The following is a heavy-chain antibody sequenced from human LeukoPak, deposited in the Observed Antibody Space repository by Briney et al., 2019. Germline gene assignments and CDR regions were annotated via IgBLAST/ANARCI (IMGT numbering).Heavy chain of an antibody. CDR1: GYTFTSYD. V-gene: IGHV1-8*01. CDR2: MNPNSGNT. CDR3: ARGNRAAAGDYYYYYGMDV. Sequence: ASVTVSCKASGYTFTSYDINWVRQATGQGLEWMGWMNPNSGNTGYAQKFQGRVTMTRNTSISTAYMELSSLRSEDTAVYYCARGNRAAAGDYYYYYGMDVWGQGTTVTVSS. J-gene: IGHJ6*02. D-gene: IGHD6-13*01.